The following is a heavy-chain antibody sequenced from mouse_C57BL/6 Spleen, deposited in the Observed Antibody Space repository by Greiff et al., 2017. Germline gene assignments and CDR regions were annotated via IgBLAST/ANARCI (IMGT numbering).Heavy chain of an antibody. CDR3: ARERGANRGQRLGFGY. D-gene: IGHD3-3*01. Sequence: EVQLVESGGGLVKPGGSLKLSCAASGFTFSSYAMSWVRQTPEKRLEWVATISDGGSYTYYPDNVKGRFTISRDNAKNNLYLQMSHLKSEDTAMXYCARERGANRGQRLGFGYWGQGTTLTVSS. J-gene: IGHJ2*01. V-gene: IGHV5-4*01. CDR2: ISDGGSYT. CDR1: GFTFSSYA.